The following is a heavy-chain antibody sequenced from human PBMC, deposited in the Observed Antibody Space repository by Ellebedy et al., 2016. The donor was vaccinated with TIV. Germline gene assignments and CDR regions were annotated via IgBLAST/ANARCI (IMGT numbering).Heavy chain of an antibody. Sequence: GESLKISCKGSGYSFTTNWIGWVRQMPGKGLEWMGIIYPGDSDTRYSPSFQGQVTISADKSISTAYLQWSSLKASDTAMYYCATWYYDILSGYSGFEYWGQGTLVTVSS. D-gene: IGHD3-9*01. V-gene: IGHV5-51*01. CDR1: GYSFTTNW. CDR2: IYPGDSDT. CDR3: ATWYYDILSGYSGFEY. J-gene: IGHJ4*02.